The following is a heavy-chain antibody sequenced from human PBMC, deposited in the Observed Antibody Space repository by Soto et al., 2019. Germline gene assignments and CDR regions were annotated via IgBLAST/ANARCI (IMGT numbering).Heavy chain of an antibody. V-gene: IGHV1-69*13. CDR2: IIPIFGTA. Sequence: SVKVSCKASGGTFSSYAISWVRQAPGQGLEWMGGIIPIFGTANYAQKFQGRVTITADESTSTAYMELSSLRSEDTAVYYCARNAGGGYDVLYGMDVWGQGTTVTV. D-gene: IGHD5-12*01. J-gene: IGHJ6*02. CDR3: ARNAGGGYDVLYGMDV. CDR1: GGTFSSYA.